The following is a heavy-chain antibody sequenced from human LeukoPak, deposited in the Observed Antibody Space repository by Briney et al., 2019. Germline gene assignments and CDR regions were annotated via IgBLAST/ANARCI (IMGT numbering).Heavy chain of an antibody. CDR1: GGSFCGFY. J-gene: IGHJ4*02. CDR3: TRQYSSSYYSDY. D-gene: IGHD6-6*01. Sequence: SETLSLTCAVPGGSFCGFYWSWIRQPPGGGLEWIADINHSGTTNYNPSLKSRVTISVDTSKNQFSLNLKSMTAADTAVYYCTRQYSSSYYSDYWGQGTLVTVSS. V-gene: IGHV4-34*01. CDR2: INHSGTT.